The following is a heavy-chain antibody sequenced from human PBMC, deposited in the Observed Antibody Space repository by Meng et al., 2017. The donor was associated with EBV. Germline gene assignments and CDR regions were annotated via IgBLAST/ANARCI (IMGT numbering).Heavy chain of an antibody. J-gene: IGHJ4*02. Sequence: QIHIKESGPTLVKPQQHLTLPCTFSWFSLSTRGWGVGWHRQPPRKALEWLALIYWDDDKRYSPSLKSRLTITKDTSKNQVVLTMTNMDPVDAATYYCAHIIAARPFDYWGQGTLVTVSS. CDR3: AHIIAARPFDY. CDR1: WFSLSTRGWG. D-gene: IGHD6-6*01. V-gene: IGHV2-5*02. CDR2: IYWDDDK.